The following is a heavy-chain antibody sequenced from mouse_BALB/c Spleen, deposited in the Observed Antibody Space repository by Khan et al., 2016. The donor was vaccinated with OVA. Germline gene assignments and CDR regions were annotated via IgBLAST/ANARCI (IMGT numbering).Heavy chain of an antibody. V-gene: IGHV5-15*02. CDR1: GFTFIDYG. J-gene: IGHJ3*01. CDR2: ISSVAYSI. Sequence: EVELVESGGGLVQPGGSRKLSCAASGFTFIDYGTAWVRQTPGKGPEWIAFISSVAYSIYYADTVTGRFTISRENAKNTLYLEMSSLRSDDTAMYYCVRGGFAYWGQGTLVTVSA. CDR3: VRGGFAY.